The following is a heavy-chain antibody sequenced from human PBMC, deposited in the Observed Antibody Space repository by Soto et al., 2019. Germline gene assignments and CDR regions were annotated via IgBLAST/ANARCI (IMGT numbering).Heavy chain of an antibody. V-gene: IGHV4-59*01. CDR3: ARAEAHLHSSGPDYFDY. D-gene: IGHD6-6*01. J-gene: IGHJ4*02. Sequence: SETLSLTCTVSGGSISSYYWSWIRQPPGKGLEWIGYIYYSGSTNYNPSLKSRVTISVDTSKNQFSLKLSSVTAADTAVYYCARAEAHLHSSGPDYFDYWGQGTLVTVSS. CDR1: GGSISSYY. CDR2: IYYSGST.